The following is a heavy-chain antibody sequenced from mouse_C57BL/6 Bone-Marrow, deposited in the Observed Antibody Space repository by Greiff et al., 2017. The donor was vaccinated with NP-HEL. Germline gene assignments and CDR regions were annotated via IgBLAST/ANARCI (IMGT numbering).Heavy chain of an antibody. CDR1: GFTFSDYY. CDR3: ASPNWGPAMDY. CDR2: ISNGGGST. V-gene: IGHV5-12*01. Sequence: DVMLVESGGGLVQPGGSLKLSCAASGFTFSDYYMYWVRQTPEKRLEWVAYISNGGGSTYYPDTVKGRFTISRDNAKNTLYLQMSRLKSEDTAMYYCASPNWGPAMDYWGQGTSVTVSS. D-gene: IGHD4-1*01. J-gene: IGHJ4*01.